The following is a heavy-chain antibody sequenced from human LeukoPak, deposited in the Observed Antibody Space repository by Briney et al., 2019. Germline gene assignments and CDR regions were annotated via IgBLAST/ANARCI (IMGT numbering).Heavy chain of an antibody. CDR2: LYYSGST. J-gene: IGHJ4*02. D-gene: IGHD2-2*01. CDR3: ARLYQRYYFDY. CDR1: GGSINXXX. Sequence: SGGSINXXXXXXXRXXXGXGXEWFGNLYYSGSTPYHPSLNRPVTISVATSKNQFSLKLSSVTAADTAVYYCARLYQRYYFDYWGQGTLVTVSS. V-gene: IGHV4-59*01.